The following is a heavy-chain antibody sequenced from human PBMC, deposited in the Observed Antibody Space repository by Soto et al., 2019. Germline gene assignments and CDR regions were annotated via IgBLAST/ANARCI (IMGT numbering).Heavy chain of an antibody. CDR3: ESGSIPMVRGVTSPYYYYYGMDV. J-gene: IGHJ6*02. Sequence: ASVKVSCKASGYTFTSYGISWVRQAPGQGLEWMGWISAYNGKTNYAQKLHGRVTLTTDTSTCTAYMELRSLRSDDTAMYYCESGSIPMVRGVTSPYYYYYGMDVWGQGTTVTVSS. D-gene: IGHD3-10*01. V-gene: IGHV1-18*01. CDR1: GYTFTSYG. CDR2: ISAYNGKT.